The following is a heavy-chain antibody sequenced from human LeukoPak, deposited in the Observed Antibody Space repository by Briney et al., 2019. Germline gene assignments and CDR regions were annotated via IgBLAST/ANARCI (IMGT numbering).Heavy chain of an antibody. CDR1: VSGMPFSSYG. CDR3: ARDYGHSGYDYLPYG. J-gene: IGHJ4*02. V-gene: IGHV3-33*01. CDR2: IWYDGSNK. D-gene: IGHD5-12*01. Sequence: PGGSLRLSCEASVSGMPFSSYGLHWVRQAPGKGLEWVAIIWYDGSNKYYADSVTGRFTISRDNAKNAVYLQMDGLRAEDTAVYYCARDYGHSGYDYLPYGWGQGTLVTVSS.